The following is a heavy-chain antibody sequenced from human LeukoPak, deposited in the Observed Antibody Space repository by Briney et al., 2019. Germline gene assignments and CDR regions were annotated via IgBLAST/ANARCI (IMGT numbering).Heavy chain of an antibody. CDR3: ARVERSVTMIVVVIDY. J-gene: IGHJ4*01. V-gene: IGHV1-8*01. CDR2: MNPNSGNT. Sequence: ASVKVSCKASGYTFTSYDINWVRQATGQGLEWMGWMNPNSGNTGYAQKFQGRVTMTRNTSISTAYMELSSLRSEDTAVYYCARVERSVTMIVVVIDYWGHGTLVTVSS. D-gene: IGHD3-22*01. CDR1: GYTFTSYD.